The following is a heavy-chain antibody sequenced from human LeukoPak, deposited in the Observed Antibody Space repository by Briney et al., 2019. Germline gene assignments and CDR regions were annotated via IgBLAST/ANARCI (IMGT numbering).Heavy chain of an antibody. CDR3: AKDQASSSSWSDYYYYYGMDV. CDR2: ISIDGSNK. CDR1: GFTLSSHG. D-gene: IGHD6-13*01. J-gene: IGHJ6*02. Sequence: GSLRISCAASGFTLSSHGKHWVRQGPSKGLEWVAVISIDGSNKYYADSVKGRFTISRDNSKNTLYLQMNSLRAEDTAVYYCAKDQASSSSWSDYYYYYGMDVWGQGTTVTVSS. V-gene: IGHV3-30*18.